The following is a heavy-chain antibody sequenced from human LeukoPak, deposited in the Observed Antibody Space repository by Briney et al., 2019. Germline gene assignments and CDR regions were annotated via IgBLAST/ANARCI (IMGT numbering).Heavy chain of an antibody. CDR3: ARDITMVRGVITIDY. CDR2: INAGNGNT. V-gene: IGHV1-3*01. Sequence: GASVKVSCKASGYTFTSYAMHWVRQAPGQSLEWMGWINAGNGNTNYAQKLQGRVTMTTDTSTSAAYMELRSLRSDDTAVYYCARDITMVRGVITIDYWGQGTLVTVPS. J-gene: IGHJ4*02. D-gene: IGHD3-10*01. CDR1: GYTFTSYA.